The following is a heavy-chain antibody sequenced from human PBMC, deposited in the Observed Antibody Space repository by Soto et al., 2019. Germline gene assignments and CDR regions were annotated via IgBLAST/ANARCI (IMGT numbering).Heavy chain of an antibody. Sequence: ASVKVSCKASGYMFVTYGINWVRQAPGQGLEWMGWISAYNGNTKYAQNLQGRVTMTTDASTSTAYMEMRSLRSDDTAVYYCARDLDGSGSYYADYWGPGTLVTVSS. D-gene: IGHD3-10*01. J-gene: IGHJ4*02. CDR2: ISAYNGNT. V-gene: IGHV1-18*01. CDR3: ARDLDGSGSYYADY. CDR1: GYMFVTYG.